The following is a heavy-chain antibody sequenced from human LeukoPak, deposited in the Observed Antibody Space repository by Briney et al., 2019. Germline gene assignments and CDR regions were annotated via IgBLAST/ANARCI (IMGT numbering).Heavy chain of an antibody. D-gene: IGHD3-10*01. J-gene: IGHJ5*02. Sequence: GGSLRLSCAASGFTFSSYAMSWVRQAPGKGLEWVSAISGSGGSTYYADSVKGRFTISRDNSKNTLYLQMSSLRAEDTAVYCCAPARLLNWFDPWGQGTLVTVSS. CDR1: GFTFSSYA. V-gene: IGHV3-23*01. CDR2: ISGSGGST. CDR3: APARLLNWFDP.